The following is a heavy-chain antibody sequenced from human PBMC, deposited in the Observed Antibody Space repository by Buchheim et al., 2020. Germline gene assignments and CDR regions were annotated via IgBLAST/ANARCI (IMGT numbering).Heavy chain of an antibody. D-gene: IGHD2-15*01. V-gene: IGHV3-23*01. J-gene: IGHJ2*01. Sequence: EMQVLESGGGLVQPGGSLRLSCATSGFTFGSCAMNWVRQAPGKGLEWVSAITGVGTNTYYADSVKGRFTISRDNSKNTLYLQMNSLRAEDTAVYYCAKDPGYLYWYFDLWGRGTL. CDR2: ITGVGTNT. CDR3: AKDPGYLYWYFDL. CDR1: GFTFGSCA.